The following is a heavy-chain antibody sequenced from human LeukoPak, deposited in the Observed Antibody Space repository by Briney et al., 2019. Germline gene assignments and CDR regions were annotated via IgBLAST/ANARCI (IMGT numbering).Heavy chain of an antibody. CDR1: GYTFSSYD. V-gene: IGHV1-2*02. CDR3: ARRSRNGLDAFDI. Sequence: GASVKVSCKASGYTFSSYDINWVRQATGQGLEWMGWIDPNNGDTKYTQKFQGRVTMTRDRSISTAYMELSRLTSDDTAVYYCARRSRNGLDAFDIWGQGTMVTVSS. D-gene: IGHD1-14*01. J-gene: IGHJ3*02. CDR2: IDPNNGDT.